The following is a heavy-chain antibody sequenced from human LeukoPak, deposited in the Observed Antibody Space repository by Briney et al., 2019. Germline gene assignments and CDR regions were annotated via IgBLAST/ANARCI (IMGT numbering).Heavy chain of an antibody. V-gene: IGHV3-23*01. Sequence: GGSLRLSCAASGFTFSSYSMNWVRQAPGKGLEWVSAISGSGVNTYYADSVMGRFTISRDNSKNTLYLQVNSLRAEDTAVYYCGKGLNRDYSGVGDSWGQGTLVTVSS. CDR2: ISGSGVNT. CDR1: GFTFSSYS. CDR3: GKGLNRDYSGVGDS. D-gene: IGHD5-12*01. J-gene: IGHJ4*02.